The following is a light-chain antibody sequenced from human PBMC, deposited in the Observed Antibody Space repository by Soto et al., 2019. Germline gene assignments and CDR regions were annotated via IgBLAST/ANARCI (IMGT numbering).Light chain of an antibody. CDR3: SSFSSITREV. CDR1: SSDVGGYSY. V-gene: IGLV2-14*01. Sequence: QSALTQPASVSGSPGQSITISCTGTSSDVGGYSYVSWYQTHPGKTPKLMIYEVSNRPSGVSHRFSGSKSGNTASLTISGLQTEDEADYYCSSFSSITREVFGGGTKLTVL. J-gene: IGLJ2*01. CDR2: EVS.